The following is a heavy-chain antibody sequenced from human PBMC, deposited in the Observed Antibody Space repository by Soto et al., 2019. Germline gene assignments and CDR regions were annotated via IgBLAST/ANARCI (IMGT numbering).Heavy chain of an antibody. CDR1: GFPVSNAW. Sequence: GGSLRLSCAASGFPVSNAWMSWVCQAPGKGLEWVGRIKSKTDGGTTDYAAPVKGRFTISRDDSKNTLYLQMNSLKTEDTAVYYCTTVYCSSTSCYEGYYYYYYMDVWGKGTTVTVSS. D-gene: IGHD2-2*01. CDR3: TTVYCSSTSCYEGYYYYYYMDV. V-gene: IGHV3-15*01. J-gene: IGHJ6*03. CDR2: IKSKTDGGTT.